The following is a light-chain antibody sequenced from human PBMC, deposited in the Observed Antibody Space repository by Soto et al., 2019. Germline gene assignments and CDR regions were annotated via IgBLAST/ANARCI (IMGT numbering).Light chain of an antibody. CDR2: GTS. J-gene: IGKJ1*01. CDR1: QSVTSTY. Sequence: EIVLTQSPGTLSLSPGERATLSRRASQSVTSTYLAWYQQTPGQAPRLLIYGTSNRATGVPDRFSGSGSGTDFTLNISGLEPEDFAVYYCQQSESSPRTFGQGTKVEIK. V-gene: IGKV3-20*01. CDR3: QQSESSPRT.